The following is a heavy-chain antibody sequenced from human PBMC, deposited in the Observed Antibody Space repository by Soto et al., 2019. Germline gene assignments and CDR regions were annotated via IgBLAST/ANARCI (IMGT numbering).Heavy chain of an antibody. Sequence: QVQLVESGGGVVQPGTSLRLSCAASGFSFSSYGMHWVRQTPGKGLEWVAGISYDGSNKYYVDSMKGRLTISRDNSKNTLDLQMNSLSAEDTAVYYCAKDTYYHDSSGYYVFDSWGQGTLVTVSS. V-gene: IGHV3-30*18. J-gene: IGHJ4*02. CDR2: ISYDGSNK. CDR3: AKDTYYHDSSGYYVFDS. D-gene: IGHD3-22*01. CDR1: GFSFSSYG.